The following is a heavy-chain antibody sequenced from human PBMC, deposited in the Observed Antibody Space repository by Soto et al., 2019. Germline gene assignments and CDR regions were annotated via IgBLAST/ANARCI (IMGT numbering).Heavy chain of an antibody. V-gene: IGHV4-30-2*01. J-gene: IGHJ4*02. CDR3: ARLTGDPDY. Sequence: QVQLQESGSGLVKPSQTLSLTCAVSGGSISRSGYSWSWIRQPPGKGLEWIGYIAHSVGIYSNPALKSRVTISVNGSKIQFTLKLNYVTAADTSVYFCARLTGDPDYWGQGILVTVSS. D-gene: IGHD7-27*01. CDR2: IAHSVGI. CDR1: GGSISRSGYS.